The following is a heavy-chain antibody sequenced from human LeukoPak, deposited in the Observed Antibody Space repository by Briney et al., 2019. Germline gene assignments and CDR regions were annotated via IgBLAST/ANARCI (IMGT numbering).Heavy chain of an antibody. J-gene: IGHJ3*02. CDR2: IYYSGST. D-gene: IGHD3-10*01. CDR3: ARGSYRDAFHI. Sequence: PSETLSLTCSVSGGSISSGDYYWSWIRQPPGKGLEWIGYIYYSGSTYYSPSLKSRVTISVDTSKNQFSLKLSSVTAADTAVYYCARGSYRDAFHIWGQGTMVTVSS. V-gene: IGHV4-30-4*01. CDR1: GGSISSGDYY.